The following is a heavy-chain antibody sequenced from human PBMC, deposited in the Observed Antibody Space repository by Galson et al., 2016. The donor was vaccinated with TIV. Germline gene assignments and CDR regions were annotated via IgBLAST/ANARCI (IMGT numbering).Heavy chain of an antibody. CDR3: ARGAYGIYYYGMDN. J-gene: IGHJ6*02. Sequence: SVKVSCKASGYTFLSYDINWVRQAPGQGLEWMGWVNPHSGNTGYSQKFLGRVTMTRNMSISVAYMELSSLRSEDTAVYYCARGAYGIYYYGMDNWGQGTTATVSS. V-gene: IGHV1-8*02. CDR1: GYTFLSYD. CDR2: VNPHSGNT. D-gene: IGHD4-17*01.